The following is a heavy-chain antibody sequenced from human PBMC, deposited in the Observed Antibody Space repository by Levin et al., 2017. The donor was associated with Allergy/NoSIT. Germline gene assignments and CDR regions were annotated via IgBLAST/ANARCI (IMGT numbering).Heavy chain of an antibody. Sequence: GESLKISCKASGYTFTSYYMHWVRQAPGQGLEWMGIINPSGGSTSYAQKFQGRVTMTRDTSTSTVYMELSSLRSEDTAVYYCARSLRWLQLSDYYGMDGWGQGTTVTVSS. J-gene: IGHJ6*02. D-gene: IGHD5-24*01. CDR3: ARSLRWLQLSDYYGMDG. CDR2: INPSGGST. CDR1: GYTFTSYY. V-gene: IGHV1-46*01.